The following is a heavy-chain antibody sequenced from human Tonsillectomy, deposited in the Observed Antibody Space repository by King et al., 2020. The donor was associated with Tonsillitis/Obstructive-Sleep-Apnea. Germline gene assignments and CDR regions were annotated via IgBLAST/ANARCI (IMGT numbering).Heavy chain of an antibody. D-gene: IGHD6-19*01. Sequence: QLVQSGGGLVQPGGSLRLSCAASGFTFSSYSMNWVRQAPGKGLEWVSYISSSSSTIYYADSVKGRFTISRDNAKNSLYLQMNSLRDEETALYYCGRAGQWLAPGGGYYFDYWGQGTLVTVSS. J-gene: IGHJ4*02. CDR3: GRAGQWLAPGGGYYFDY. V-gene: IGHV3-48*02. CDR1: GFTFSSYS. CDR2: ISSSSSTI.